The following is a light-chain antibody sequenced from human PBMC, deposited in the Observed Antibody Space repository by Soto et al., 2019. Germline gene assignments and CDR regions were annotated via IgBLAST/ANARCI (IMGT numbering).Light chain of an antibody. CDR1: SSDVGGYNY. J-gene: IGLJ3*02. V-gene: IGLV2-11*01. CDR3: CSYAGSYTDWV. Sequence: QSVLTQPRSVSGSPGQSVTISCTGTSSDVGGYNYVSWYQQHPGKAPKLMIYDVSKRPSGVPDRFSGSKSGNTASLTISGLQAEDEADYYCCSYAGSYTDWVFGGGTKATVL. CDR2: DVS.